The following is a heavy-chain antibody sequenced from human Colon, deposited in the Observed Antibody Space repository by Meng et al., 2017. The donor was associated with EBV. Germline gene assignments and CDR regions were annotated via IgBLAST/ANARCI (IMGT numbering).Heavy chain of an antibody. D-gene: IGHD2-21*02. CDR2: IYHSGST. CDR3: ARVGAYCGGDCYHPR. V-gene: IGHV4-4*03. CDR1: GGSLSSRNW. J-gene: IGHJ4*02. Sequence: QVQLKGLGPGRVKPPGTPSLTCAVSGGSLSSRNWWSWVRQPPGKGLEWIGEIYHSGSTNYNPSLKSRVTISVDESKNQFSLRLSSVTAADTAVYYCARVGAYCGGDCYHPRWGQGTLVTVSS.